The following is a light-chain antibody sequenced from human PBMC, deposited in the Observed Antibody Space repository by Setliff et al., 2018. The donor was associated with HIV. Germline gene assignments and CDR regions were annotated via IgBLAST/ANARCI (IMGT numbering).Light chain of an antibody. Sequence: QSVLTQPASVSGSPGQSITISCTGTSNDVGRYDLVSWYQQHPARAPKLMIYQASKRPSGVSNRFSGSKSGNTASLTISGLQAEDEADYYCCSNTGSNTYVFGTGTKVTV. CDR1: SNDVGRYDL. V-gene: IGLV2-23*01. CDR3: CSNTGSNTYV. J-gene: IGLJ1*01. CDR2: QAS.